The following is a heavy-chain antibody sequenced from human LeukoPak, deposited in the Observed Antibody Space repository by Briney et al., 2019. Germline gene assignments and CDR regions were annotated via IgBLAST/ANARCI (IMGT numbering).Heavy chain of an antibody. CDR3: AKFDYGDY. CDR1: GFTFSAYA. CDR2: ISASGVNT. V-gene: IGHV3-23*01. D-gene: IGHD4-17*01. J-gene: IGHJ4*02. Sequence: GGSLRLSCAASGFTFSAYAMNWVRQAPGKRLEWVSGISASGVNTYYADSVKGRFTISRDNSKNTLYLQIHSLRAEDTAVYYCAKFDYGDYWGQGTLVSVSS.